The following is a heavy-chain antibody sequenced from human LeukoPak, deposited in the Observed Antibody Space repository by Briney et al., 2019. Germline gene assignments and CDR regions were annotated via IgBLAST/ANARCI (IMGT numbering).Heavy chain of an antibody. CDR2: IKQDGSEK. Sequence: QPGGSLRLSCAASGFTFSSYWMSWVRQAPGKGLEWVANIKQDGSEKYYVDSVKGRFTISRDNAKNSLYLQMNSLRAEDTAVYYCARDSDSSGWYPYYFDYWGQGTLVTVSS. V-gene: IGHV3-7*01. CDR3: ARDSDSSGWYPYYFDY. CDR1: GFTFSSYW. D-gene: IGHD6-19*01. J-gene: IGHJ4*02.